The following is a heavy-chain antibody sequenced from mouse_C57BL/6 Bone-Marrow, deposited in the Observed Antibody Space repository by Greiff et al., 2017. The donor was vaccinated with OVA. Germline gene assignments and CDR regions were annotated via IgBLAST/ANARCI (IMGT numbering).Heavy chain of an antibody. Sequence: QVQLQQSGPELVKPGASVKISCKASGYTFTDYYINWVKQRPGQGLEWIGWIFPGSGSTYYNEKFKGKATLTVDKASSTAYMLLSSLTSEDSAVYFCARREGYYGSSYWYFDVWGTGTTVTVSS. CDR3: ARREGYYGSSYWYFDV. CDR2: IFPGSGST. V-gene: IGHV1-75*01. J-gene: IGHJ1*03. CDR1: GYTFTDYY. D-gene: IGHD1-1*01.